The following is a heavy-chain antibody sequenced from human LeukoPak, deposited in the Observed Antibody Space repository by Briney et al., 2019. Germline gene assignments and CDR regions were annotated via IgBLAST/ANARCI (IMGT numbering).Heavy chain of an antibody. CDR2: ISDDGSNK. CDR1: GFTFSSYS. CDR3: AKDADTATIIYWYFDL. J-gene: IGHJ2*01. D-gene: IGHD5-18*01. Sequence: GGSLRLSCAASGFTFSSYSMNWVRQAPGKGLEWVAVISDDGSNKYYADSVKGRFTISRDNSKNTLYLQMNSLRLEDTALYYCAKDADTATIIYWYFDLWGRGTLVTASS. V-gene: IGHV3-30*18.